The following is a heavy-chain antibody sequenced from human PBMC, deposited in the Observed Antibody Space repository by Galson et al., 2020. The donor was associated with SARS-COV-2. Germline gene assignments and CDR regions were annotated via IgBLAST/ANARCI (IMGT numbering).Heavy chain of an antibody. CDR2: SI. D-gene: IGHD3-10*01. J-gene: IGHJ3*02. CDR3: AKGAMVRGPPGAFDI. Sequence: SIGYADSVKGRFTISRDNAKNSLYLQMNSLRAEDTALYYCAKGAMVRGPPGAFDIWGQGTMVTVSS. V-gene: IGHV3-9*01.